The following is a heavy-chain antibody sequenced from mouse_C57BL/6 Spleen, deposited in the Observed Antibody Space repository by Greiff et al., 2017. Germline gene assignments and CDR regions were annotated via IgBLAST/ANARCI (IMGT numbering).Heavy chain of an antibody. CDR2: IYPGDGDT. Sequence: QVQLQESGPELVKPGASVKISCKASGYAFSSSWMNWVKQRPGKGLEWIGRIYPGDGDTNYNGKFKGKATLTADKSSSTAYMQLSSLTSYDSAVYFCFLTALATYYFDYWGQGTSLTVSS. D-gene: IGHD3-2*01. J-gene: IGHJ2*02. V-gene: IGHV1-82*01. CDR3: FLTALATYYFDY. CDR1: GYAFSSSW.